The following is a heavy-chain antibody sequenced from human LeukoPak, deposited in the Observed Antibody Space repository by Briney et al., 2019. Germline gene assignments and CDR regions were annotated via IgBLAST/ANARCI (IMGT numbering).Heavy chain of an antibody. CDR1: GGSISSSNW. D-gene: IGHD1-26*01. V-gene: IGHV4-4*02. CDR2: IYHSGST. Sequence: PSGTLSLTRAVSGGSISSSNWWSWVRQPPGKGLEWIGEIYHSGSTNYNPSLKSRVTISVDKSKNQFSLKLSSVTAADTAVYYCARLPSGSHRAFDIWGQGTMVTVSS. J-gene: IGHJ3*02. CDR3: ARLPSGSHRAFDI.